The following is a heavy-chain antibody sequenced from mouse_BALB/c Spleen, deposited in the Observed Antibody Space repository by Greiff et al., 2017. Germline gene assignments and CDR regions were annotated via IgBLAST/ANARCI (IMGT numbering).Heavy chain of an antibody. J-gene: IGHJ3*01. CDR1: GYTFTSYT. V-gene: IGHV1-4*01. Sequence: QVHVKQSGAELARPGASVKMSCKASGYTFTSYTMHWVKQRPGQGLEWIGYINPSSGYTNYNQKFKDKATLTADKSSSTAYMQLSSLTSEDSAVYYCARDGLGFAYWGQGTLVTVSA. D-gene: IGHD3-1*01. CDR2: INPSSGYT. CDR3: ARDGLGFAY.